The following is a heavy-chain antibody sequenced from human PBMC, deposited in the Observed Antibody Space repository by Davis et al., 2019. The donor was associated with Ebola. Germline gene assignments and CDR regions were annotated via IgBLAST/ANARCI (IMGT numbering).Heavy chain of an antibody. Sequence: PGGSLRLSCAASGFTFSSYGMHWVRQALGKGLEWAAVIWYDGSNKYYADSVKGRFTISRDNSKNTRYLQMNSLRAEDTAVYYCGRARVGYDSSGYYYYYGMDVWGKGTTVTVSS. D-gene: IGHD3-22*01. CDR2: IWYDGSNK. CDR1: GFTFSSYG. CDR3: GRARVGYDSSGYYYYYGMDV. J-gene: IGHJ6*04. V-gene: IGHV3-33*01.